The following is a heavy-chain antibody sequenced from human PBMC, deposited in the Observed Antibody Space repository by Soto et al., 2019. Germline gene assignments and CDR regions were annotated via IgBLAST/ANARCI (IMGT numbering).Heavy chain of an antibody. CDR3: ARVDYSSRSSSPLDWFDP. D-gene: IGHD6-6*01. CDR2: IYYTGTT. CDR1: GGSIGSGDYY. V-gene: IGHV4-30-4*01. J-gene: IGHJ5*02. Sequence: SETLSLTCTVSGGSIGSGDYYWSWIRQPPGKGLEWIGYIYYTGTTYSNPSLKIRVTISVDTSKNQFSLRLNSVTAADTAVYYCARVDYSSRSSSPLDWFDPWGQGTLVTVSS.